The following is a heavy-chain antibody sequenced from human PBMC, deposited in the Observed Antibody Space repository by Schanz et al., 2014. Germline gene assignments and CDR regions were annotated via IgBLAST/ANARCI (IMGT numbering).Heavy chain of an antibody. CDR3: AKDPHRDYGGKPQAFDI. J-gene: IGHJ3*02. V-gene: IGHV3-33*06. CDR2: IWYDGNNK. CDR1: GFTFSAYG. D-gene: IGHD4-17*01. Sequence: QVQLVESGGGVVQPGRSLRLSCAASGFTFSAYGMHWVRQAPGKGLECVAVIWYDGNNKYYADSVKGRFTISRDNSKNTLYLQMNSLRAEDTALYYCAKDPHRDYGGKPQAFDIWGQGTMVTVSS.